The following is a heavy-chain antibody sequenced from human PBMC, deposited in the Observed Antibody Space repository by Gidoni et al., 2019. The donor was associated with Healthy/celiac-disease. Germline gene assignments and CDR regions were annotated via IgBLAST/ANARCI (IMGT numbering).Heavy chain of an antibody. J-gene: IGHJ6*02. CDR1: GFTFSSYW. V-gene: IGHV3-7*01. CDR2: IKQDGSEK. D-gene: IGHD6-13*01. CDR3: ARDFLVAAAGIGFYYYYGMDV. Sequence: EVQLVESGGGLVQPGGSLRLSCAASGFTFSSYWMSWVRQAPGKGLEWVANIKQDGSEKYYVDSVKGRFTISRDNAKNSLYLQMNSLRAEDTAVYYCARDFLVAAAGIGFYYYYGMDVWGQGTTVTVSS.